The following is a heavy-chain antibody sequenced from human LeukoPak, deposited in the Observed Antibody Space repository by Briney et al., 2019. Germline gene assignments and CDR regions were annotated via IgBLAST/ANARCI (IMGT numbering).Heavy chain of an antibody. V-gene: IGHV3-43*01. CDR1: GFIFDEYT. Sequence: GGSLRLSCAASGFIFDEYTMHWVRQAPGEGLEWVSVITRDGGFTNYADSEKGRFTMSRDNFKNSLILQMNSLKTEDTALYFCARGHPSENYMDFWGKGTTVTVSS. CDR3: ARGHPSENYMDF. J-gene: IGHJ6*03. CDR2: ITRDGGFT.